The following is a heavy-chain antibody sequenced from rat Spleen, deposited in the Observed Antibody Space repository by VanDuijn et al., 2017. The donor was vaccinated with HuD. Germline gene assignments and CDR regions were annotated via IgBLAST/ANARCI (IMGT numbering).Heavy chain of an antibody. CDR3: ARGMYTTDYYYVMDA. D-gene: IGHD1-6*01. J-gene: IGHJ4*01. CDR1: AYSITRSYK. CDR2: INNARST. V-gene: IGHV3-3*01. Sequence: EVQLQESGPGLVKPSQSLSLTCSVTAYSITRSYKWNWIRKFPGNKLEWSGYINNARSTNYNPSLKSRISITRDTSKNQFFLQVNSVTTEDTATYYCARGMYTTDYYYVMDAWGQGASVTVSS.